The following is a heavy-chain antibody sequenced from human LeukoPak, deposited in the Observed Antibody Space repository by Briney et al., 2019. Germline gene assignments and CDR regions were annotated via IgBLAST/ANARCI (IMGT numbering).Heavy chain of an antibody. V-gene: IGHV3-23*01. J-gene: IGHJ4*02. CDR3: AKDSIAGPVSFDY. CDR1: GFTFSSYA. Sequence: GGSLRLSCAASGFTFSSYAMSWVRQAPGKGLEWVSAISGSGGSTYYADSVKGRFTISRDNAKNSLYLQMNCLRAEDTALYYCAKDSIAGPVSFDYWGQGTLVTVSS. D-gene: IGHD2-15*01. CDR2: ISGSGGST.